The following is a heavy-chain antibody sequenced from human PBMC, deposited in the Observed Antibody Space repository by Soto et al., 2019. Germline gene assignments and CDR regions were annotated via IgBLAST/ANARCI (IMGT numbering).Heavy chain of an antibody. CDR3: AKIAPLGGRYCDL. J-gene: IGHJ2*01. V-gene: IGHV3-23*01. Sequence: EVQLLESGGGLVQPGGSLRLYCAASGFTFRSYAMSWVRQAPGKGLEWVSAISGSGGSTYYADSVKGRFTISRDNSKNTLYLKMNSLRAEDTAVYYCAKIAPLGGRYCDLWCRGTLVTVSS. D-gene: IGHD1-1*01. CDR2: ISGSGGST. CDR1: GFTFRSYA.